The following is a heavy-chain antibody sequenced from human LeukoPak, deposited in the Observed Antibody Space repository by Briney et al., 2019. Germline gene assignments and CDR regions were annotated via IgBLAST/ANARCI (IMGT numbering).Heavy chain of an antibody. D-gene: IGHD1-26*01. CDR1: GFTFSSYG. CDR3: ARDYRSPGGSYLPFDY. CDR2: IWYDGSNK. J-gene: IGHJ4*02. V-gene: IGHV3-33*01. Sequence: GGSLRLSCAASGFTFSSYGMHWVRQAPGKGLEWAAVIWYDGSNKYYADSVKGRFTISRDNSKNTLYLQMNSLRAEDTAVYYCARDYRSPGGSYLPFDYWGQGTLVTVSS.